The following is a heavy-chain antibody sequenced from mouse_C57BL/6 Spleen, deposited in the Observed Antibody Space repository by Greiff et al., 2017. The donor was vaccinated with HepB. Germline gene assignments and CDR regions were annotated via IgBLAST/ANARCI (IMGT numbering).Heavy chain of an antibody. Sequence: EVQRVESGEGLVKPGGSLKLSCAASGFTFSSYAMSWVRQTPEKRLEWVAYISSGGDYIYYADTVKGRFTISRDNARNTLYLQMSSLKSEDTAMYYCTRDPPLYYGSSYGYFDVWGTGTTVTVSS. D-gene: IGHD1-1*01. J-gene: IGHJ1*03. CDR2: ISSGGDYI. CDR3: TRDPPLYYGSSYGYFDV. V-gene: IGHV5-9-1*02. CDR1: GFTFSSYA.